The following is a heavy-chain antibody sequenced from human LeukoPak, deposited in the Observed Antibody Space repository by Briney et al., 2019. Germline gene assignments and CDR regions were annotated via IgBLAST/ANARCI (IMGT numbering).Heavy chain of an antibody. D-gene: IGHD5-18*01. Sequence: SETLSLTCTVSGGSISSYYWSWIQQPPGKGLEWIGYIYYSGSTNYNPSLKSRVTISVDTSKNQFFLKLSSVTAADTAVYYCARGNGYSYGLDWFDPWGQGTLVTVSS. J-gene: IGHJ5*02. CDR1: GGSISSYY. CDR2: IYYSGST. V-gene: IGHV4-59*01. CDR3: ARGNGYSYGLDWFDP.